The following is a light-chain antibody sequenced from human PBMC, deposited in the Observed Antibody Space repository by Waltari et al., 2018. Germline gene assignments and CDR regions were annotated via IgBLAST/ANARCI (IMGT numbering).Light chain of an antibody. V-gene: IGLV5-45*01. CDR2: YKSDSDK. Sequence: QAVLTQPPSLSASPGTSARLTCTLRSGFTVGPFIISWFQQQPGSPPQYLLRYKSDSDKHHGSGVPSRFSGSKDASANAAILLISGLQSEDEADYFCLMWYNNAWIFGGGTKLTVL. CDR3: LMWYNNAWI. J-gene: IGLJ2*01. CDR1: SGFTVGPFI.